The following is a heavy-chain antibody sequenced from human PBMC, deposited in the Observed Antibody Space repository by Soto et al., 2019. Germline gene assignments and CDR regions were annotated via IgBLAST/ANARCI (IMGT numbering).Heavy chain of an antibody. J-gene: IGHJ6*02. CDR1: GYTFTSYD. CDR3: ARGRYDFWSGLYYGMDV. Sequence: QVQLVQSGAEVKKPGASVKVSCKASGYTFTSYDINWVRQATGQGLEWMGWMNPNSGNTGYAQKFQGRVNMTRNTSISTAYMELSSLSSEDTAVYYCARGRYDFWSGLYYGMDVWGQGTTVTVSS. V-gene: IGHV1-8*01. D-gene: IGHD3-3*01. CDR2: MNPNSGNT.